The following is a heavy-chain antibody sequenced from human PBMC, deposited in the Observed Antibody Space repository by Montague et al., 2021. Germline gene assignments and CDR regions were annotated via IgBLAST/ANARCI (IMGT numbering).Heavy chain of an antibody. CDR1: GDSLSSVGYS. J-gene: IGHJ4*02. D-gene: IGHD6-13*01. V-gene: IGHV4-31*03. CDR2: MYYSGST. CDR3: ARGRLATGDFDY. Sequence: TLSLTCTVSGDSLSSVGYSWTWIRQHPGKGLEWIGYMYYSGSTYYNPSLKIRVTISGDTSKNHFSLRLTSVTAADTAVYYCARGRLATGDFDYWGQGTLVTVSS.